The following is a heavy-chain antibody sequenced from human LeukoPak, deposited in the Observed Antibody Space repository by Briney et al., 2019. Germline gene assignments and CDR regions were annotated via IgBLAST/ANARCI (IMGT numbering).Heavy chain of an antibody. V-gene: IGHV3-23*01. CDR3: AKGVEYGSSSSFDY. Sequence: GGSLRLSCAASGFIFSNYAMSWVRQAPGKGLEWVSAIYGNGGTTYYADSVKGRFTISRDNSKNTLYLQMNSLRAEDTALFYCAKGVEYGSSSSFDYWGQGTLVTVSS. J-gene: IGHJ4*02. CDR1: GFIFSNYA. CDR2: IYGNGGTT. D-gene: IGHD6-6*01.